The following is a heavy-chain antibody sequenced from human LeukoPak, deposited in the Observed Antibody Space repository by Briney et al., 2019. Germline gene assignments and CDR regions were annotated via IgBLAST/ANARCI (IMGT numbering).Heavy chain of an antibody. CDR3: ARGDGFDAFDI. D-gene: IGHD4-17*01. V-gene: IGHV4-4*07. CDR2: IYTSGST. J-gene: IGHJ3*02. CDR1: GGSISSYY. Sequence: SETLSLTCTVSGGSISSYYWNWIRQPAVKGLEWIGRIYTSGSTNYNPSLRSRVTMSLGTSKNQFSLHLSSVSAADTAVYYCARGDGFDAFDIWGQGTMVTISS.